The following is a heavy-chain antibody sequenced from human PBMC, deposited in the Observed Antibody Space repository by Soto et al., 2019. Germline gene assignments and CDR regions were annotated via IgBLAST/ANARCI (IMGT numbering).Heavy chain of an antibody. CDR3: AREPYCTSREFDY. CDR2: IYHSGST. D-gene: IGHD2-15*01. J-gene: IGHJ4*02. V-gene: IGHV4-61*08. Sequence: SETLSLTCSVSGSFVSSGAYYWNWIRQPPGKGLEWIGHIYHSGSTNYNPSLKSRLTMSVDTSKNQFSVRLGSVTAADTAVYYCAREPYCTSREFDYWGPGTLVTVSS. CDR1: GSFVSSGAYY.